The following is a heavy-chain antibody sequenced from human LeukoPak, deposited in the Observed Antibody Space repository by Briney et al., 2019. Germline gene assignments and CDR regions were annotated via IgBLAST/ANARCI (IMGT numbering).Heavy chain of an antibody. V-gene: IGHV3-23*01. CDR1: GFTFSSYA. CDR3: AKDLLGDFCSGYYKGNWFDP. CDR2: ISGSGGST. D-gene: IGHD3-3*01. J-gene: IGHJ5*02. Sequence: GGSLRLSCAASGFTFSSYAMSWVRQAPGKGLEWVSAISGSGGSTYYADSVKGRFTISRDNSKNTLYLQMNSLRAEDTAVYYCAKDLLGDFCSGYYKGNWFDPWGQGTLVTVSS.